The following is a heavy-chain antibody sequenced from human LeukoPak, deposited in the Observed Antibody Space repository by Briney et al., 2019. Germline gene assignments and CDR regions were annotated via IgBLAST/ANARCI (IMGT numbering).Heavy chain of an antibody. V-gene: IGHV1-18*04. CDR2: ISAYNGNT. CDR1: GYTFTGYY. Sequence: GASVKVSCKASGYTFTGYYMHWVRQAPGQGLEWMGWISAYNGNTNYAQKLQGRVTMTTDTSTSTAYMELRSLRSDDTAVYYCARSGSTRYLGYWGQGTLVTVSS. J-gene: IGHJ4*02. D-gene: IGHD2-2*01. CDR3: ARSGSTRYLGY.